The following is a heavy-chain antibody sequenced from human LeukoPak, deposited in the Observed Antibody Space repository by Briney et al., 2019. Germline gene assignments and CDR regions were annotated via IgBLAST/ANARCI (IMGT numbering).Heavy chain of an antibody. Sequence: PSETLSLTCTVSGGSISSSSYYWGWIRQPPGKGLEWIGSIYYSGSTYYNPSLKSRVTISVDTSKNQFSLKLSSVTAADTAVYYYARSDYDILTGMAFDYWGQGTLVTVSS. CDR3: ARSDYDILTGMAFDY. D-gene: IGHD3-9*01. CDR1: GGSISSSSYY. V-gene: IGHV4-39*07. J-gene: IGHJ4*02. CDR2: IYYSGST.